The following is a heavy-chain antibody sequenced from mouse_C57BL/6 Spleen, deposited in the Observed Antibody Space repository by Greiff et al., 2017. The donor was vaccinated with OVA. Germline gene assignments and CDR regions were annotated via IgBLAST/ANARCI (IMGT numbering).Heavy chain of an antibody. Sequence: QVQLQQSGAELVKPGASVKMSCKASGYTFTSYWITWVKQRPGQGLEWIGDIYPGSGSTNYNEKFKSKATLTVATSSSPAYMQLSSLTSEDPAVYYCARGESRGAWFAHWGKGTLGSVS. CDR2: IYPGSGST. J-gene: IGHJ3*01. V-gene: IGHV1-55*01. CDR1: GYTFTSYW. CDR3: ARGESRGAWFAH.